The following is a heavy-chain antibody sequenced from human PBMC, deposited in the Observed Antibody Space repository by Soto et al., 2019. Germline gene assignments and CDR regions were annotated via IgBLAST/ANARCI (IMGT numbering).Heavy chain of an antibody. D-gene: IGHD3-22*01. CDR1: GGTFSSYA. Sequence: SVKVSCKASGGTFSSYAISWVRQAPGQGLEWMGGIIPIFGTANYAQKFQGRVTITADESTSTAYMELSSLRSEDTAVCYCASSWSDSSGYVHPGDAFDIWGQGTMVTV. V-gene: IGHV1-69*13. CDR2: IIPIFGTA. CDR3: ASSWSDSSGYVHPGDAFDI. J-gene: IGHJ3*02.